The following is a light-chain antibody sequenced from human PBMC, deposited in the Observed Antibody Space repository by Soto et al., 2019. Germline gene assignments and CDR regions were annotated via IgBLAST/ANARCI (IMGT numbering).Light chain of an antibody. CDR2: GAS. CDR1: QSVSSSY. Sequence: EIVLTQSPGTLSLSPGERATLSCRASQSVSSSYLAWYQQKPGQPPRLLIYGASSRATGSPDRFSGSSSATDFTPTISRLEHEDVAVYYCQQYGSSAWTFGQGTKVEIK. V-gene: IGKV3-20*01. CDR3: QQYGSSAWT. J-gene: IGKJ1*01.